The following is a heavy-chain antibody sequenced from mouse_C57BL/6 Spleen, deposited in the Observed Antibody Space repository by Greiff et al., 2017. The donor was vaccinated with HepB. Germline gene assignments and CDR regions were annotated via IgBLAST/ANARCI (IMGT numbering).Heavy chain of an antibody. V-gene: IGHV1-26*01. CDR1: GYTFTDYY. J-gene: IGHJ1*03. CDR2: INPNNGGT. Sequence: VQLQQSGPELVKPGASVKISCKASGYTFTDYYMNWVKQSHGKSLEWIGDINPNNGGTSYNQKFKGKATLTVDKSSSTAYMELRSLTSEDSAVYYCARVPDWYFDVWGTGTTVTVSS. CDR3: ARVPDWYFDV.